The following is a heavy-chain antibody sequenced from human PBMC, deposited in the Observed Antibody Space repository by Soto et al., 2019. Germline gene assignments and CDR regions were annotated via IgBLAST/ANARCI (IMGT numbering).Heavy chain of an antibody. D-gene: IGHD6-19*01. CDR3: AKVVYTSGWNYFDY. CDR1: GFTFTSYW. CDR2: INGDGSNT. V-gene: IGHV3-74*01. Sequence: HPGGSLRLSCAASGFTFTSYWIHWVRQAPGKGLVWVSRINGDGSNTNYADSVKGRFTISRDNAKNTLYLQMNSLRAEDTAVYYCAKVVYTSGWNYFDYWGQGTLVTVSS. J-gene: IGHJ4*02.